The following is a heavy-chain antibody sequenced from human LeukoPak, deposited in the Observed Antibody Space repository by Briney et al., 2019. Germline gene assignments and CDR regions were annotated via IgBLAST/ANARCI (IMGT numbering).Heavy chain of an antibody. CDR2: ISYDGSNK. D-gene: IGHD6-19*01. Sequence: GGSLRLSCAASGFTFSSYAMHWVRQAPGKGLEWVAVISYDGSNKYYADSVKGRFTISRDNSKNTLYLQMSSLRAEDTAVYYCARAPQTVAGTEYFQHWGQGTLVTVSS. V-gene: IGHV3-30-3*01. J-gene: IGHJ1*01. CDR1: GFTFSSYA. CDR3: ARAPQTVAGTEYFQH.